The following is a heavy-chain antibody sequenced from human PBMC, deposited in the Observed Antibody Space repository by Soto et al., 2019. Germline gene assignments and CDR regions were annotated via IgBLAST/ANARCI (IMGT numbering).Heavy chain of an antibody. J-gene: IGHJ6*02. CDR2: INGGNGNT. D-gene: IGHD3-9*01. CDR3: ARDGPIYDVLSARYFYGMDV. V-gene: IGHV1-3*01. CDR1: GYTFRNYA. Sequence: ASVKVSCKANGYTFRNYAMHWVRQAPGQVLERMGWINGGNGNTKYSQKFQGGVTITRDTSASTAYMELSSLRSEDTAVYYCARDGPIYDVLSARYFYGMDVWGQGTTVTVSS.